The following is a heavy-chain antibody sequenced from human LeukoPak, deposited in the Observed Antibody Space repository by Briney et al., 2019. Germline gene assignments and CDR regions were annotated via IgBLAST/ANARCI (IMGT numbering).Heavy chain of an antibody. V-gene: IGHV3-23*01. Sequence: GGSLRLSCAASGFTFSSYAMSWVRQAPGKGLEWVSGISGSGGSTYYADSVKGRFTISRDNSKNTLYLQMNSLRAEDTAVYYCAKDGTDYGSGSYFVLVYWGQGTLVTVSS. J-gene: IGHJ4*02. CDR3: AKDGTDYGSGSYFVLVY. CDR2: ISGSGGST. CDR1: GFTFSSYA. D-gene: IGHD3-10*01.